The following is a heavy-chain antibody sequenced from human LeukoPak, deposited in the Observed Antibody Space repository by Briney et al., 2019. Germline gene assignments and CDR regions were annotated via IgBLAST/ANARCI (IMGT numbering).Heavy chain of an antibody. CDR1: GFGFSIYA. Sequence: GGSLRLSCAASGFGFSIYAMHWVRQAPGKGLEWVAIISYDGSNKYYADSVKGRFTISRDNSKNTLYLQMNSLRAEDTAVYYCVRAEVAGTFSFDSWGQGTLVTVSS. V-gene: IGHV3-30-3*01. CDR2: ISYDGSNK. D-gene: IGHD6-19*01. J-gene: IGHJ4*02. CDR3: VRAEVAGTFSFDS.